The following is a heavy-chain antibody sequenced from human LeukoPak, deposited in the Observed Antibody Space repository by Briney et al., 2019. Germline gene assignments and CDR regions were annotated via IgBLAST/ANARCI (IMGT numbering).Heavy chain of an antibody. CDR3: AKDGSIVGATKFFYFDY. CDR1: GFTFSSYA. Sequence: GGSLRLSCAASGFTFSSYAMSWVRQAPGKGLEWVSAISGNGGSTYYADSVKGRFTISRDNSKNTLYLQMNSLRAEDTAVYYCAKDGSIVGATKFFYFDYWGQGTLVTVSS. V-gene: IGHV3-23*01. J-gene: IGHJ4*02. D-gene: IGHD1-26*01. CDR2: ISGNGGST.